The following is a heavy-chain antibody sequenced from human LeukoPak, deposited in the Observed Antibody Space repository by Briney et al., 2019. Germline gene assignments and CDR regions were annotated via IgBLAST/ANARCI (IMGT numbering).Heavy chain of an antibody. Sequence: GGSLRLSCAASGFTFSNYGMNWVRQAPGKGLEWVSSISGSGGTTHYADSVKGRFTVSRDNSKKTLYLQMNSLRADDTAVYYCAKFGHIEETPTVPPFDYWGRGTLVTVSS. CDR1: GFTFSNYG. D-gene: IGHD2-21*01. V-gene: IGHV3-23*01. CDR3: AKFGHIEETPTVPPFDY. J-gene: IGHJ4*02. CDR2: ISGSGGTT.